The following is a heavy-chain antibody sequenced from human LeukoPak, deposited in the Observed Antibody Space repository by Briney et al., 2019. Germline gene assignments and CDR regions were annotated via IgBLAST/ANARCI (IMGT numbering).Heavy chain of an antibody. V-gene: IGHV3-7*03. CDR3: AKGHLGYCSSTSCPTLGGYYFDY. CDR2: IKEDGREK. D-gene: IGHD2-2*01. J-gene: IGHJ4*02. Sequence: GGSLRLSCAASGFTFSSYAMSWVRQAPGKGLEWVADIKEDGREKYYVDSVKGRFTISRDNSKNTLYLQMNSLRAEDTAVYYCAKGHLGYCSSTSCPTLGGYYFDYWGQGTLVTVSS. CDR1: GFTFSSYA.